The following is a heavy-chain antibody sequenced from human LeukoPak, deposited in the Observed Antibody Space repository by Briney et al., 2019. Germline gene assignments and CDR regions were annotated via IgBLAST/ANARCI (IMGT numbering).Heavy chain of an antibody. J-gene: IGHJ3*02. CDR1: GFTFSSYS. CDR3: ARDSHPYCSSTSCYFYGSAFGI. CDR2: ISSSSSYI. V-gene: IGHV3-21*01. D-gene: IGHD2-2*01. Sequence: PGGSLRLSCAASGFTFSSYSMNWVRQAPGKGLEWVSSISSSSSYIYYADSVKGRFTISRDNAKNSLYPQMNSLRAEDTAVYYCARDSHPYCSSTSCYFYGSAFGIWGQGTMVTVSS.